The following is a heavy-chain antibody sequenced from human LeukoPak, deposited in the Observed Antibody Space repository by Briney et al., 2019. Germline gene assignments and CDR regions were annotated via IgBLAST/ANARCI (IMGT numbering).Heavy chain of an antibody. J-gene: IGHJ3*02. V-gene: IGHV1-2*06. D-gene: IGHD2-2*01. CDR3: ARDSSPGTFDI. Sequence: ASVKVSCKASGYTFTGHYMHWVRQAPGQGLEWMGRINPNSGGTNYAQKFQGRVTMTRDTSISTAYMELSRLRSDDTAVYYCARDSSPGTFDIWGQGTMVTVSS. CDR1: GYTFTGHY. CDR2: INPNSGGT.